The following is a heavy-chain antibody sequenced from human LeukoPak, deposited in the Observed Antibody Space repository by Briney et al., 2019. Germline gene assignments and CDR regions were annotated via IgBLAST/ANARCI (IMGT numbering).Heavy chain of an antibody. CDR3: ARFVEAAAPDWFDP. D-gene: IGHD6-13*01. Sequence: KCGESLKISCKGSGYSFTSYWISWVRQMPGKGLEWMGRIDPSDSYTNYSPSFQGHVTISADKAISTAYLQWSSLKASDTAMYYCARFVEAAAPDWFDPWGQGTLVTVSS. CDR1: GYSFTSYW. CDR2: IDPSDSYT. V-gene: IGHV5-10-1*01. J-gene: IGHJ5*02.